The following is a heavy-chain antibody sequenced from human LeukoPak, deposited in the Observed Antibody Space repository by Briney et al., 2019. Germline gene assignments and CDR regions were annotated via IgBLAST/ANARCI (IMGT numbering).Heavy chain of an antibody. CDR3: AIGQGVITWGGADVYDV. Sequence: GASVKVSCKASGYTFTNYGINWVRQAPGQRPEWMGWFSTYNGDTKYAQKLKGRVTLTADTLTGTAYMELRTLISDDTATYYCAIGQGVITWGGADVYDVWGQGTTVIVSS. J-gene: IGHJ3*01. V-gene: IGHV1-18*01. CDR2: FSTYNGDT. D-gene: IGHD3-16*01. CDR1: GYTFTNYG.